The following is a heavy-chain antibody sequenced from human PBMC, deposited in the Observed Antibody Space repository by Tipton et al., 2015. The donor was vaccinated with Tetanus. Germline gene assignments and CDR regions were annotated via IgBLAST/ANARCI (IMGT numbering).Heavy chain of an antibody. Sequence: TLSLTCTVSGGSISSSSYYWGWIRQPPGKGLEWIGYIYYSGSTNYNPSLKSRVTISVDTSKNQFSLKLSSVTAADTAMYYCARGYHSSGYYLNGMDVWGQGTTVTVSS. V-gene: IGHV4-61*05. J-gene: IGHJ6*02. D-gene: IGHD3-22*01. CDR3: ARGYHSSGYYLNGMDV. CDR2: IYYSGST. CDR1: GGSISSSSYY.